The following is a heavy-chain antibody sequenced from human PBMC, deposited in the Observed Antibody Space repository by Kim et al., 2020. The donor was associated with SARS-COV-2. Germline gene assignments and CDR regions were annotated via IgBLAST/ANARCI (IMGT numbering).Heavy chain of an antibody. V-gene: IGHV1-69*06. J-gene: IGHJ6*02. Sequence: SVKVSCKASGGSFISYAISWVRQAPGQGLEWMGGIVPMFETPDYAQKFQDRVTITADKSTSTAYMELSDLRSEDTAVYYCARNLNTGSEGETAVWGQGTTVTVSS. CDR2: IVPMFETP. D-gene: IGHD2-21*01. CDR3: ARNLNTGSEGETAV. CDR1: GGSFISYA.